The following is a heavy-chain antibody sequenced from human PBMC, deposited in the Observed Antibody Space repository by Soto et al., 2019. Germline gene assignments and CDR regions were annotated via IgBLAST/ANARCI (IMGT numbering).Heavy chain of an antibody. Sequence: SETLSLTCTVSGGSISSYYWSWIRQPPGKGLEWIGYIYYSGSTNYNPSLKSRVTISVDKSKNQFSLKLSSVTAADTAVYYCARDREGQTPFDYWGQGTLVTVSS. J-gene: IGHJ4*02. CDR3: ARDREGQTPFDY. V-gene: IGHV4-59*12. CDR2: IYYSGST. D-gene: IGHD1-26*01. CDR1: GGSISSYY.